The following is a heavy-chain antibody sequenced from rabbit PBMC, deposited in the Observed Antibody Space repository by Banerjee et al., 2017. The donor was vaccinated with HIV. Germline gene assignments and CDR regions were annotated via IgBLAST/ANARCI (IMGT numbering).Heavy chain of an antibody. D-gene: IGHD6-1*01. CDR3: ARAISDGGDYALTRLDL. CDR2: MHTGSGRT. V-gene: IGHV1S40*01. CDR1: GFSFSSSYY. J-gene: IGHJ6*01. Sequence: QSLEESGGDLVKPGASLTLTCTASGFSFSSSYYMCWVRQAPGKGLEWIGYMHTGSGRTYYASWAKGRFTISKTSSTTVTLQMTSLTAADTATYFCARAISDGGDYALTRLDLWGPGTLVTVS.